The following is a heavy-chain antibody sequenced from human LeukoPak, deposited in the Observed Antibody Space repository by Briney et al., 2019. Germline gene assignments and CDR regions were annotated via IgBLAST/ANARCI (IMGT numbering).Heavy chain of an antibody. V-gene: IGHV4-61*02. CDR1: GGSISSGSYY. J-gene: IGHJ4*02. D-gene: IGHD3-10*01. CDR2: IYTSGST. CDR3: ARVGYYGVVRIFDY. Sequence: PSETLSLTCTVSGGSISSGSYYWSWIRQPAGKGLEWIGRIYTSGSTNYNPSLKSRVTISVDTSKNQFSLKLSSVTAADTAVYYRARVGYYGVVRIFDYWGQGTLVTVSS.